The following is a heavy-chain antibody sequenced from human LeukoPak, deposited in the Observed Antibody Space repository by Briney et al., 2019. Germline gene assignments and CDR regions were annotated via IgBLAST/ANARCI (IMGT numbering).Heavy chain of an antibody. D-gene: IGHD6-13*01. V-gene: IGHV4-38-2*02. CDR1: GYSISSGYY. CDR3: ARDRGTIAAAFP. Sequence: SETLSLTCAVSGYSISSGYYWGWIRQPPGKGLEWIGSIYHSGSTYYNPSLKSRVTISVDTSKNQFSLKLSSVTAADTAVYYCARDRGTIAAAFPWGQGTLVTVSS. CDR2: IYHSGST. J-gene: IGHJ5*02.